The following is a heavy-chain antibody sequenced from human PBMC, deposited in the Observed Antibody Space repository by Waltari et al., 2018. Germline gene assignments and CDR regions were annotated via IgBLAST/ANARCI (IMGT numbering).Heavy chain of an antibody. D-gene: IGHD3-16*01. Sequence: EVQLVESGGGLVQPGGSLRLSCAASGFTCRSYSLNWVRQAPGKGLEWVSYISSSSSTIYYADSVKGRFTISRDNAKNSLYLQMNSLRAEDTAVYYCPSLGVGSAPDYWGQGTLVTVSS. V-gene: IGHV3-48*01. J-gene: IGHJ4*02. CDR3: PSLGVGSAPDY. CDR1: GFTCRSYS. CDR2: ISSSSSTI.